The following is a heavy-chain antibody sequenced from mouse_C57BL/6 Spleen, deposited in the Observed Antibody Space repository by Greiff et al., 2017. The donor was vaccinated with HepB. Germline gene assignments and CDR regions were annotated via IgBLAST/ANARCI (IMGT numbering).Heavy chain of an antibody. Sequence: EVQLQQSGPELVKPGASVKIPCKASGYTFTDYNMDWVKQSHGKSLEWIGDINPNNGGTIYNQKFKGKATLTVDKSSSTAYMELRSLTSEDTAVYYCARGSNWDGFCMDYWGQGTSVTGSS. CDR2: INPNNGGT. CDR3: ARGSNWDGFCMDY. V-gene: IGHV1-18*01. J-gene: IGHJ4*01. D-gene: IGHD4-1*01. CDR1: GYTFTDYN.